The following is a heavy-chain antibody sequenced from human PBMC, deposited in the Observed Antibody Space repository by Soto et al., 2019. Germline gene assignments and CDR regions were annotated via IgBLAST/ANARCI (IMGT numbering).Heavy chain of an antibody. CDR3: ARGAGRSPVTRAFDI. CDR2: IKGGTGNT. V-gene: IGHV1-3*01. Sequence: QVQLLQSAAELKMPGASLNLSCKTSGYNFTNCAVHWLRQAPGQRLEWLGWIKGGTGNTRFSERFQDRVTLTRDTSASTVYMELTGLKSEDTTIYYCARGAGRSPVTRAFDIWCQGTVVTVSS. J-gene: IGHJ3*02. CDR1: GYNFTNCA. D-gene: IGHD4-17*01.